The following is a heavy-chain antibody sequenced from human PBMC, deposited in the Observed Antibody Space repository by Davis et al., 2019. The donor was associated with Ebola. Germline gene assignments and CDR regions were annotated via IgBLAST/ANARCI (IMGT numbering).Heavy chain of an antibody. V-gene: IGHV3-30*19. Sequence: GESLKISCAASGFTFSSYGMHWVRQAPGKGLEWVAVISYDGSNKYYADSVKGRFTISRDNSKNTLYLQMNSLRAEDTAVYYCARERYDILTGYLYYYYGMDVWGKGTTVTVSS. CDR2: ISYDGSNK. D-gene: IGHD3-9*01. CDR3: ARERYDILTGYLYYYYGMDV. J-gene: IGHJ6*04. CDR1: GFTFSSYG.